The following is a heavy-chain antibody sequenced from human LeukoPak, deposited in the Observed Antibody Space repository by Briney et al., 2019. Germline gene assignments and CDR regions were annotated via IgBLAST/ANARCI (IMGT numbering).Heavy chain of an antibody. CDR3: TRDYSNARDY. CDR1: GITFRKYW. CDR2: INEDGSSK. Sequence: GGSLRLSCEVSGITFRKYWMTWVRQAPGKGLEWVASINEDGSSKWYVDSVKGRFTVSRDNAENSLHLLLNSLRVDDTAVYYCTRDYSNARDYWGQGTLVTVSS. D-gene: IGHD2-21*01. V-gene: IGHV3-7*01. J-gene: IGHJ4*02.